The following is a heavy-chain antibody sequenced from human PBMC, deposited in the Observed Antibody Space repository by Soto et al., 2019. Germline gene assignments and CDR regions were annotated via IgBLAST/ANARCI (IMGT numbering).Heavy chain of an antibody. J-gene: IGHJ4*02. D-gene: IGHD3-22*01. V-gene: IGHV2-26*01. CDR1: GFSLSNARMG. CDR2: IFSNDEK. CDR3: ARIPYYYDSSGYYFDY. Sequence: QVTLKESGPVLVKPTETLTLTCTVSGFSLSNARMGVSWIRQPPGKALEGLAHIFSNDEKSYSTSLKSRLTTSKDTSKSQVVLTMTNMDPVDTATYYCARIPYYYDSSGYYFDYWGQGTLVTVSS.